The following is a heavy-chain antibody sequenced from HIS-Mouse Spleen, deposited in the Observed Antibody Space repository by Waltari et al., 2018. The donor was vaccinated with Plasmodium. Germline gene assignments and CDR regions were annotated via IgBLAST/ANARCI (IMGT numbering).Heavy chain of an antibody. CDR1: GFTFCYYA. J-gene: IGHJ4*02. CDR3: AKDQTPYQLLHFDY. V-gene: IGHV3-9*01. Sequence: EVQLVESGGGLLQPGRSLRLSCAASGFTFCYYALHWVRQAPGKGLEWVSGISWNSGSIGYADSVKGRLTISRDNAKNSLYLQMNSLRAEDTALYYCAKDQTPYQLLHFDYWGQGTLVTVSS. CDR2: ISWNSGSI. D-gene: IGHD2-2*01.